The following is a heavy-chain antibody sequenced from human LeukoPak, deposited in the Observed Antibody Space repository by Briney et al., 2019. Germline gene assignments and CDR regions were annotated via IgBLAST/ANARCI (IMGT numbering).Heavy chain of an antibody. V-gene: IGHV4-39*01. J-gene: IGHJ6*03. D-gene: IGHD6-19*01. CDR3: ARSFADTSGLPNYYYMDV. CDR2: IYYSGST. Sequence: PSETLSLTCTVTGGSISSSSHYWGWIRQPPGKALEWIGTIYYSGSTHYNPSLKSRVTISVDTSEKQISLKLKSVTAADTAVYYCARSFADTSGLPNYYYMDVWGKGTTVTVSS. CDR1: GGSISSSSHY.